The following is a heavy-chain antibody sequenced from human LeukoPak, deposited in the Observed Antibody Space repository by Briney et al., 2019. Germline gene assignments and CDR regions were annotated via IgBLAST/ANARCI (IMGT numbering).Heavy chain of an antibody. CDR3: ARRGDGGRSFDY. J-gene: IGHJ4*02. D-gene: IGHD4-23*01. Sequence: AGSLRLSCAASGFTVSSSYMNWVRQAPGQGLEWVSLIYGGGSTYYADSVKGRFTISRDNSKNTLYLQMNSLRAEDTAVYYCARRGDGGRSFDYWGQGTLVTVSS. CDR1: GFTVSSSY. V-gene: IGHV3-53*01. CDR2: IYGGGST.